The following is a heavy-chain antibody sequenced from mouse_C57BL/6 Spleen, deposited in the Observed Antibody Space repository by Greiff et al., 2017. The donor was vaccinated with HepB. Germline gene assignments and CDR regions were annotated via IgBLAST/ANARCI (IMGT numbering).Heavy chain of an antibody. Sequence: QVQLQQPGAELVRPGSSVKLSCKASGYTFTSYWMHWVKQRPIQGLEWIGNIDPSDSETHYNQKFKDKATLTVDKSSSTAYMQLSSLTSEDSAVYYCAREGDLKPFAYWGQGTLVTVSA. J-gene: IGHJ3*01. CDR2: IDPSDSET. V-gene: IGHV1-52*01. CDR1: GYTFTSYW. CDR3: AREGDLKPFAY.